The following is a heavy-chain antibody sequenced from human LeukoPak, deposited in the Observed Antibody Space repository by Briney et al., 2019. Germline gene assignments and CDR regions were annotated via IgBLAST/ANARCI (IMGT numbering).Heavy chain of an antibody. CDR1: GYTFTSYD. Sequence: GASVKVSCQASGYTFTSYDLSWVRQAPGQGLEWMGWISPYSGDTNYAQKFQGRVTMTTDTSTRTAYMSLRSLRSDDTAMYYCARAPYYNSENYFDYWGQGTLVTVSS. D-gene: IGHD3-10*01. CDR3: ARAPYYNSENYFDY. CDR2: ISPYSGDT. V-gene: IGHV1-18*01. J-gene: IGHJ4*02.